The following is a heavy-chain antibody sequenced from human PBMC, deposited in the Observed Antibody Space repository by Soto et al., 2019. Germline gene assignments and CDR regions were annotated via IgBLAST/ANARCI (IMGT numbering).Heavy chain of an antibody. J-gene: IGHJ4*02. D-gene: IGHD2-2*02. V-gene: IGHV1-3*01. Sequence: ASVKVSCTASGYTFTSYAMHWVRQAPGQRLEWMGWINAGNGNTKYSQKFQGRVTITRDTSASTAYMELSSLRSEDTAVYYCARELGYCSSTSCYSPGYWGQGTLVTVSS. CDR3: ARELGYCSSTSCYSPGY. CDR2: INAGNGNT. CDR1: GYTFTSYA.